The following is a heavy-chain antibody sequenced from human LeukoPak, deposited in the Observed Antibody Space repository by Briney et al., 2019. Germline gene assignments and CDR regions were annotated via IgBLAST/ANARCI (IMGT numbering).Heavy chain of an antibody. CDR3: ARDQDYGETGGY. D-gene: IGHD4-17*01. V-gene: IGHV3-30-3*01. J-gene: IGHJ4*02. Sequence: GGSLRLSCAASGFTFSSYAMHWVRQAPGKGLEWVAVISYDGSNKYYADSVKGRFTISRDNSKNTLYLQMNSLRAEDTAVYYCARDQDYGETGGYWGQGTLVTVSS. CDR2: ISYDGSNK. CDR1: GFTFSSYA.